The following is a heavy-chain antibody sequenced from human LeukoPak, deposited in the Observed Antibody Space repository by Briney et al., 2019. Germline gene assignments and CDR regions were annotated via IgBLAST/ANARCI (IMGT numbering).Heavy chain of an antibody. D-gene: IGHD3-22*01. CDR1: GYTFTSYG. J-gene: IGHJ3*02. Sequence: ASVKVSCKASGYTFTSYGISWVRQAPGQGLEWMGWISAYNGNTNYAQKLQGRVTMTTDTSTSTAYMELRSLRSEDTAVYYCARGRNYYDSSRYYYEGDAFDIWGQGTMVTVSS. CDR2: ISAYNGNT. V-gene: IGHV1-18*01. CDR3: ARGRNYYDSSRYYYEGDAFDI.